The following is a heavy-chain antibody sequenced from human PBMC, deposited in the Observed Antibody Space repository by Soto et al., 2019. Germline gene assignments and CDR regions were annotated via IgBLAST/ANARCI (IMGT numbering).Heavy chain of an antibody. CDR1: GFTFSSYS. V-gene: IGHV3-21*01. Sequence: EVQLVESGGGLVKPGGSLSLSCAASGFTFSSYSMNWVRQAPGKGLEWVSSISTSSSYIYSADSMKGRFTSSRDNAKNSLYLQMTSLRAEDTAVYYWAIDLHDYVSFRFDPWCQGTLVTVSS. CDR3: AIDLHDYVSFRFDP. D-gene: IGHD3-16*01. J-gene: IGHJ5*02. CDR2: ISTSSSYI.